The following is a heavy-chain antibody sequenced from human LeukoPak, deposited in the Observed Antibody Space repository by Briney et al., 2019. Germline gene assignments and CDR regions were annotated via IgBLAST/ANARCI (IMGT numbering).Heavy chain of an antibody. V-gene: IGHV4-30-4*08. Sequence: SETLSLTCTVSGGSISSGDYYWSWICQPPGKGLEWIGYIYYSGSTYYNPSLKSRVTISVDTSKNQFSLKLSSVTAADTAVYYCASGDGLPNFDYWGQGTLVTVSS. J-gene: IGHJ4*02. D-gene: IGHD5-24*01. CDR3: ASGDGLPNFDY. CDR1: GGSISSGDYY. CDR2: IYYSGST.